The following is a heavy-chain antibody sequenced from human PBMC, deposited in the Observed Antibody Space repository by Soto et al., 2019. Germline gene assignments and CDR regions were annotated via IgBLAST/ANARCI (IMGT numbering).Heavy chain of an antibody. V-gene: IGHV4-39*01. CDR1: GGSISSSSYY. CDR2: IYYSGST. Sequence: ETLSLTCTVSGGSISSSSYYWGWIRQPPGKGLEWIASIYYSGSTYYNPSLKSRVTISVDTSKNQFSLKLSSVTAADTAVYYCARARPGRGNWWARRDYNVDVWGQGTKVS. J-gene: IGHJ6*02. CDR3: ARARPGRGNWWARRDYNVDV. D-gene: IGHD2-8*02.